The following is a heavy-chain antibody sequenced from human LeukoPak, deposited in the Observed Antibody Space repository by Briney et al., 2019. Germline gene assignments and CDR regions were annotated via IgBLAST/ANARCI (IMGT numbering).Heavy chain of an antibody. V-gene: IGHV3-74*01. CDR1: GFTFSNYW. CDR2: INSDGSNT. Sequence: GGSLRLSCAASGFTFSNYWMHWVRQAPGKGLVWVSRINSDGSNTIYAESVKGRFTISRDNAKNTLYLQMNSLRAEDTAVYYCAKDAYYASGKRIDNWGQGTLVTVSS. CDR3: AKDAYYASGKRIDN. D-gene: IGHD3-10*01. J-gene: IGHJ4*02.